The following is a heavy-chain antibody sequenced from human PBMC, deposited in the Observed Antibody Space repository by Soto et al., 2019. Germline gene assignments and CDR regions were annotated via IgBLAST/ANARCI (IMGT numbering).Heavy chain of an antibody. Sequence: ASVKVSCKASGYTFTGYYMHWVRQAPGQGLEWMGWINPNSCGTNYAQKFQGRVTMTRDTSISTAYMELSRLRSDDTAVYYCAREASAVTEYYFDYWGQGTLVTVSS. CDR1: GYTFTGYY. J-gene: IGHJ4*02. CDR3: AREASAVTEYYFDY. CDR2: INPNSCGT. D-gene: IGHD4-17*01. V-gene: IGHV1-2*02.